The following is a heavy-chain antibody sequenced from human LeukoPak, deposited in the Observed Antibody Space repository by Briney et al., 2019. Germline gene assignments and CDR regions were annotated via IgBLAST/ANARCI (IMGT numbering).Heavy chain of an antibody. CDR2: VYYTGST. V-gene: IGHV4-39*07. J-gene: IGHJ3*01. D-gene: IGHD6-19*01. CDR1: GGSISSSTYH. Sequence: PSETLSLTCTVSGGSISSSTYHWGWIRQPPGKGLEWIGSVYYTGSTYYNAPFKSRVTISIDTSKNQFSLSLSAVTAADTAMYYCAREDAVSSDDAFDLWGQGTMVTVS. CDR3: AREDAVSSDDAFDL.